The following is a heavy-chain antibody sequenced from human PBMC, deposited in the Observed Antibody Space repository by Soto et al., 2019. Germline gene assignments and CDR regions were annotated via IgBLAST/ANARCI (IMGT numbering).Heavy chain of an antibody. CDR1: GFTFSSYG. CDR3: AKGPDDYGDSESFDY. D-gene: IGHD4-17*01. J-gene: IGHJ4*02. Sequence: GGSLRLSCAASGFTFSSYGMHWVRQAPGKGLEWVAVISYDGSNKYYADSVKGRFTISRDNSKNTLYLQMNSLRAEDTAVYYCAKGPDDYGDSESFDYWGQGTLVTVSS. V-gene: IGHV3-30*18. CDR2: ISYDGSNK.